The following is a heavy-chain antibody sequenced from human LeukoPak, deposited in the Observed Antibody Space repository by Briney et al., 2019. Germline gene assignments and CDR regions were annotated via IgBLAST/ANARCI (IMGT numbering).Heavy chain of an antibody. J-gene: IGHJ6*03. CDR3: ARDYPPLWFGELLYYYYYYMDV. D-gene: IGHD3-10*01. CDR2: ISAYNGNT. CDR1: GYTFTSYG. V-gene: IGHV1-18*01. Sequence: VASVKVSCKASGYTFTSYGISWVRQAPGQGLEWMGWISAYNGNTSYAQKLQGRVTMTTDTSTSTAYMELRSLRSDDTAVYYCARDYPPLWFGELLYYYYYYMDVWGKGTTVTVSS.